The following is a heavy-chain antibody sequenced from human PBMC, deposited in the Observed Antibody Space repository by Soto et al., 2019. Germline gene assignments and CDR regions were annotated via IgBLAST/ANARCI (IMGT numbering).Heavy chain of an antibody. CDR2: ISSSSSYT. CDR1: GFTFSDYY. D-gene: IGHD3-9*01. Sequence: GGSLRLSCAASGFTFSDYYMSWIRQAPGKGLEWVSYISSSSSYTNYADSVKGRFTISRDNAKNSLYLQMNSLRAEDTAVYYCARDQVDFDWLLSDSTNFDYWGQGTLVTVSS. V-gene: IGHV3-11*06. CDR3: ARDQVDFDWLLSDSTNFDY. J-gene: IGHJ4*02.